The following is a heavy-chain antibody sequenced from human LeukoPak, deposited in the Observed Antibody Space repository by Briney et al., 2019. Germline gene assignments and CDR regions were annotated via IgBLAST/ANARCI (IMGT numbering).Heavy chain of an antibody. D-gene: IGHD3-3*01. CDR1: GFTFSSYW. Sequence: PGGSLRLSCAASGFTFSSYWMSWVRQAPGKGLEWVANIKQDGSEKYYVDAVKGRFTISRDNAKNSLYLQMNSLRAEDTAVYYCARRFMSGYYTALDYWGQGTLVTVSS. CDR2: IKQDGSEK. V-gene: IGHV3-7*01. J-gene: IGHJ4*02. CDR3: ARRFMSGYYTALDY.